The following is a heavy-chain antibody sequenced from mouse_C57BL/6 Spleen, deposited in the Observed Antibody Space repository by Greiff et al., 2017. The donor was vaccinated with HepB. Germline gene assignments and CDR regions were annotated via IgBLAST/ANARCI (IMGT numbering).Heavy chain of an antibody. CDR1: GYAFSSSW. J-gene: IGHJ4*01. CDR2: IYPGDGDT. V-gene: IGHV1-82*01. Sequence: QVQLKESGHELVKPGASVKISCKASGYAFSSSWMNWVKQRHGKGLEWIGRIYPGDGDTNYNGKFKGKATLTADKSSSTAYMQLSSLTSEDSAVYFCARYRMDYWGQGTSVTVSS. CDR3: ARYRMDY.